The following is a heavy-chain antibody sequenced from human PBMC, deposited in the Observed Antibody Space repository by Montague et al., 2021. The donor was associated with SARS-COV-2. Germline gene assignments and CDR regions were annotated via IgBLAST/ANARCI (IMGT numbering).Heavy chain of an antibody. Sequence: SLRLSCAASGFTFSSYAMSWVRQAPGKGLEWVSAISGSGGSTYYADSVKGRFTISRDNSKNTLYLQMNSLRVEDTAVYYCARDGEIVAVGYYFDSWGQGTLVTASS. V-gene: IGHV3-23*01. CDR3: ARDGEIVAVGYYFDS. CDR2: ISGSGGST. CDR1: GFTFSSYA. D-gene: IGHD3-22*01. J-gene: IGHJ4*02.